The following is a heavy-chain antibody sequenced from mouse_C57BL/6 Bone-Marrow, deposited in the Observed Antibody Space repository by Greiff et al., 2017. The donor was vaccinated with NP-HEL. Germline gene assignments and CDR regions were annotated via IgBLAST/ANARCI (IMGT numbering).Heavy chain of an antibody. Sequence: EVQGVESGGGLVQPGGSLKLSCAASGFTFSDYYMYWVRQTPGKRLEWVAYISNGGGSTYYPDTVKGRFTIPRDNAKNTLYLQMSRLKSEDTAMYYCARHGAARGYFDVWGTGTTVTVSS. J-gene: IGHJ1*03. CDR3: ARHGAARGYFDV. V-gene: IGHV5-12*01. CDR2: ISNGGGST. CDR1: GFTFSDYY.